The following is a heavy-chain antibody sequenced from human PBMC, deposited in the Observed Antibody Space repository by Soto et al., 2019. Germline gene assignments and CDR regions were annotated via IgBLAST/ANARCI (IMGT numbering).Heavy chain of an antibody. CDR2: INHSGST. CDR1: GGSFSGYY. CDR3: ARDAAMVSDYYYGMDV. V-gene: IGHV4-34*01. Sequence: SETLSLTCAVYGGSFSGYYWSWIRQPPGKGLEWIGEINHSGSTNYNPSLKSRVAISVDTSKNQFSLKLSSVTAADTAVYYCARDAAMVSDYYYGMDVWGQGTTVTVSS. D-gene: IGHD5-18*01. J-gene: IGHJ6*02.